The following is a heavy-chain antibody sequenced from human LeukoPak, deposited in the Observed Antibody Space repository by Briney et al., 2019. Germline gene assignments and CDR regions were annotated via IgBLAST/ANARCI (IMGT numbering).Heavy chain of an antibody. V-gene: IGHV4-59*08. CDR2: IYYSGST. D-gene: IGHD1-14*01. J-gene: IGHJ3*02. CDR3: ARLYRRIDAFDI. Sequence: PSETLSLTCTVSGDSISSYYWSWIRQPPGEGLEWIGYIYYSGSTNYNPSLKSRVTISVDTSKNQFSLKLSSVTAADTAVYYCARLYRRIDAFDIWGQGTMVTVSS. CDR1: GDSISSYY.